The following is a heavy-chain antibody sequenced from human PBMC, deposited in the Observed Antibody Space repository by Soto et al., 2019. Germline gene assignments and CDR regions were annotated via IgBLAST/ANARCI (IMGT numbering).Heavy chain of an antibody. Sequence: EVQLVESGGGLVQPGGPLRLSCAASGFIFSGYGMNWVRQAPGKGLEWVSYISSTSSTIYYTDSVKGRFAISRDNAKNSLYLQMTSLRAEDTAVYYCARGVLPEYYVFWSAYIYWGQGTLVTVSS. V-gene: IGHV3-48*01. CDR1: GFIFSGYG. J-gene: IGHJ4*02. CDR2: ISSTSSTI. CDR3: ARGVLPEYYVFWSAYIY. D-gene: IGHD3-3*01.